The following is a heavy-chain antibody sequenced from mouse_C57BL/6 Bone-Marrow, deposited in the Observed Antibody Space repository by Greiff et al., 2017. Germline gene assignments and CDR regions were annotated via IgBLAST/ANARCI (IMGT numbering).Heavy chain of an antibody. V-gene: IGHV1-81*01. CDR1: GYTFTSYG. CDR2: IYPRSGNT. J-gene: IGHJ1*01. CDR3: ARFHYYGSTRWYFDV. Sequence: QVHVKQSGAELARPGASVKLSCKASGYTFTSYGISWVKQRTGQGLEWIGEIYPRSGNTYYNEKFKGKATLTADKSSSTAYMELRSLTSEDSAVYFCARFHYYGSTRWYFDVWGAGTTVTVSS. D-gene: IGHD1-1*01.